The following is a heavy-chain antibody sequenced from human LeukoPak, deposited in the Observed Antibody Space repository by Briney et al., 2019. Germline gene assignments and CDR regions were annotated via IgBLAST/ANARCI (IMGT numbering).Heavy chain of an antibody. D-gene: IGHD3-16*01. CDR2: INHSGST. V-gene: IGHV4-34*01. CDR1: GGSFSGYY. CDR3: ARDLWGTETTPYDY. J-gene: IGHJ4*02. Sequence: SETLSLTCAVYGGSFSGYYWSWIRQPPGKGLEWIGEINHSGSTNYNPSLKSRVTISVDTSKNHFPLKLSSVTAADTAVYCCARDLWGTETTPYDYWGQGTLVTVSS.